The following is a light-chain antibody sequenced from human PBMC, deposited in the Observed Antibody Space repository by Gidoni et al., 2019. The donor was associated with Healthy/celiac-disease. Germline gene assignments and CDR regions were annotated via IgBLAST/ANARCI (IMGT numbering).Light chain of an antibody. CDR1: QSISSW. V-gene: IGKV1-5*01. Sequence: DIQMTQSPSTLSASVGDRVTITCRASQSISSWLAWYQQKPGKAPKLLIYDASSLESGVPSRFSGSGSGTEFTLTISSLQPDDFATYYCQQYNSYSLTFXXXTRXEIK. J-gene: IGKJ5*01. CDR3: QQYNSYSLT. CDR2: DAS.